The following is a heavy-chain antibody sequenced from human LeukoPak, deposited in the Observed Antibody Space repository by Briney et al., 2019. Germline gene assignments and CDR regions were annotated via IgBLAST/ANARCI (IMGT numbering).Heavy chain of an antibody. CDR1: GFTFSSYA. V-gene: IGHV3-23*01. J-gene: IGHJ6*03. CDR2: ISGSGGST. Sequence: PGGSLRLSCAASGFTFSSYAMSWVRQAPGKGLEWVSAISGSGGSTYYADSVKGRFTISRDNAKNSLYLQMNSLRAEDTAVYYCARDALQTGDTYYYYYMDVWGKGTTVTVSS. CDR3: ARDALQTGDTYYYYYMDV. D-gene: IGHD7-27*01.